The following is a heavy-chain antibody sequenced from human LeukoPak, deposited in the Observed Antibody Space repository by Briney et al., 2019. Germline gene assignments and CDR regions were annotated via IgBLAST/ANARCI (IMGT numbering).Heavy chain of an antibody. CDR1: GYTFTSYG. J-gene: IGHJ4*02. Sequence: ASVKVSCKASGYTFTSYGISWVRQAPGQGLEWMGCISAYNGNTNYAQKLQGRVTMTTDTSTSTAHRELRSLRSDDTAVYYCAILNSIRGYYFDYWGQGTLVTVSS. V-gene: IGHV1-18*01. D-gene: IGHD3-3*02. CDR3: AILNSIRGYYFDY. CDR2: ISAYNGNT.